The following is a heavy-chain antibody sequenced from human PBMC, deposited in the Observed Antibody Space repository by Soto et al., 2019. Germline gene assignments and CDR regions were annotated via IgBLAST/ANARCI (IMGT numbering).Heavy chain of an antibody. V-gene: IGHV3-11*01. CDR3: ARTIEPRGFTTSLVYGLDV. CDR2: SSSSGRNI. CDR1: GFSFSDYY. J-gene: IGHJ6*02. D-gene: IGHD3-3*01. Sequence: QVQLVESGGALVKPGGSLRLSCAATGFSFSDYYMSWIRQAPGKGLGWISYSSSSGRNIYYADSVKGRFTISRDNAKNSLYLQLTSLRVEDTAVYYCARTIEPRGFTTSLVYGLDVWGQGTTVTVSS.